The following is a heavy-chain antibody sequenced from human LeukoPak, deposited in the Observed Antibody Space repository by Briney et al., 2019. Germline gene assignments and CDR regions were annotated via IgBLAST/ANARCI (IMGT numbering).Heavy chain of an antibody. Sequence: GGSLRLSCAASGFTFSNYWMSWVRQAPGKGLEWVANIKRDGSERYYVDSVKGRFTTSRDNAKNTLYLQMNSLRAEDTAVYYCARGSGHIDYWGQGTLVTVSS. D-gene: IGHD6-19*01. CDR2: IKRDGSER. V-gene: IGHV3-7*01. J-gene: IGHJ4*02. CDR1: GFTFSNYW. CDR3: ARGSGHIDY.